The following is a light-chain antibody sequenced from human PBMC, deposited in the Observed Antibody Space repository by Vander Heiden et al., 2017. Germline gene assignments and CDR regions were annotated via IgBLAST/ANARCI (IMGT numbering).Light chain of an antibody. Sequence: EIVLTQSPGTRSLSPGERATLSCRASQSVSSSYLAWYQQKPCQAPTLLIYGASSRATGLPDRFSGSGSGTDFTLTISRLEPEDFAVYYCQQSGSSPPETFGQGTKLEIK. CDR1: QSVSSSY. V-gene: IGKV3-20*01. CDR3: QQSGSSPPET. J-gene: IGKJ2*01. CDR2: GAS.